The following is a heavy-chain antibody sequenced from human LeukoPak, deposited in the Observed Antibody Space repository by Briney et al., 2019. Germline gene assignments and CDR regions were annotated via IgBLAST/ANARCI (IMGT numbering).Heavy chain of an antibody. J-gene: IGHJ6*02. Sequence: GGSLRLSCAASGFTVSSNYMSWVRQAPGKGLEWVSVIYSGGSTYYADSVKGRFTISRDNSKNTLYLQMNSLRAEDTAVYYCAKDNENCISSSCYSGYYAMDVWGQGTTVTVPS. D-gene: IGHD2-2*01. CDR3: AKDNENCISSSCYSGYYAMDV. CDR2: IYSGGST. V-gene: IGHV3-53*01. CDR1: GFTVSSNY.